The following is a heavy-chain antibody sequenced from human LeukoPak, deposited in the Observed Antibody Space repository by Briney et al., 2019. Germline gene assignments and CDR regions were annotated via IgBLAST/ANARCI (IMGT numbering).Heavy chain of an antibody. V-gene: IGHV3-15*07. Sequence: GGSLRLSCVLSTFTKAWMNWVRQAPGKGLEWVGRVKNRGDGMATDYAAPVKGRFIISRDDSKKTVYLQMDSLKTEDTAVYFCTTEYFGGFEYWGQGTLVTVSP. CDR2: VKNRGDGMAT. CDR1: TFTKAW. J-gene: IGHJ4*02. D-gene: IGHD3-16*01. CDR3: TTEYFGGFEY.